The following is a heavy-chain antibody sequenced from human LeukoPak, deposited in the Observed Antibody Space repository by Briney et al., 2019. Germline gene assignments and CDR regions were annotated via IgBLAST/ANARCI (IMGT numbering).Heavy chain of an antibody. D-gene: IGHD1-14*01. J-gene: IGHJ4*02. CDR2: ICSSGST. CDR1: GGSISSFC. CDR3: AREGRSTTAGY. Sequence: NPSETLSLTCTFSGGSISSFCWSWIRQPAGKGLEWIGRICSSGSTNYNPSLKSRVTMSVDTSKNQFSLKVSSVTAADTAVYYCAREGRSTTAGYCGQGGLVTVS. V-gene: IGHV4-4*07.